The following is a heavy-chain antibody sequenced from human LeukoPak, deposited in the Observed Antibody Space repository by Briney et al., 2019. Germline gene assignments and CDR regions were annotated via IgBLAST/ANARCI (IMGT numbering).Heavy chain of an antibody. CDR1: GFTVTSNS. CDR2: IYSDNT. CDR3: ARRAGAYSHPYDY. J-gene: IGHJ4*02. D-gene: IGHD4/OR15-4a*01. V-gene: IGHV3-53*01. Sequence: SLRLSCTVSGFTVTSNSMSWVRQAPGNGLEWVSFIYSDNTHYSDSVKGRFTISRDNSKNTLYPQMNSLRAEDTAVYYCARRAGAYSHPYDYWGQGTLVTVS.